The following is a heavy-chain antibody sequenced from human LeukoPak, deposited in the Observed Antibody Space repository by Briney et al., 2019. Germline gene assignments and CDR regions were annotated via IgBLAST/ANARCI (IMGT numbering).Heavy chain of an antibody. CDR2: IYYSGST. CDR3: ARGAWDSSWYFVEYYFDY. J-gene: IGHJ4*02. V-gene: IGHV4-59*01. Sequence: SETLSLTCTVSGGSISSYYWSWIRQPPEKGLEWIGYIYYSGSTNYNPSLKSRVTISVDTSKNQFSLKLSSVTAADTAVYYCARGAWDSSWYFVEYYFDYWGQGTLVTVSS. CDR1: GGSISSYY. D-gene: IGHD6-13*01.